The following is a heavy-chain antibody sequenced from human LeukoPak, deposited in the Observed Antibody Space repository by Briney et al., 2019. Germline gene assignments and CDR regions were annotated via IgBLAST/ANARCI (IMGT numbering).Heavy chain of an antibody. CDR1: GFTFSSYE. CDR3: ALKYYGSGYYYYYMDV. CDR2: ISSSGSTI. V-gene: IGHV3-48*03. Sequence: PGGSLRLSCAASGFTFSSYEMNWVRQAPGKRLEWVSYISSSGSTIYYADSVKGRFTISRDNAKNSLYLQMNSLRAEDTAVYYCALKYYGSGYYYYYMDVWGKGTTVTISS. D-gene: IGHD3-10*01. J-gene: IGHJ6*03.